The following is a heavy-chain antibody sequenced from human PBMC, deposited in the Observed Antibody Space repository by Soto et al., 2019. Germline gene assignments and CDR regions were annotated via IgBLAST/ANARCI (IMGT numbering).Heavy chain of an antibody. D-gene: IGHD3-9*01. Sequence: PGGSLRLSCAASGFTFSSYAMSWVRHAPGKGLEWVSAISGSGGSTYYADSVKGRFTISRDNSKNTLYLQMNSLRAEDTAVYYCAKAHDILTGYRARAFDYWGQGTLVTVSS. J-gene: IGHJ4*02. V-gene: IGHV3-23*01. CDR2: ISGSGGST. CDR1: GFTFSSYA. CDR3: AKAHDILTGYRARAFDY.